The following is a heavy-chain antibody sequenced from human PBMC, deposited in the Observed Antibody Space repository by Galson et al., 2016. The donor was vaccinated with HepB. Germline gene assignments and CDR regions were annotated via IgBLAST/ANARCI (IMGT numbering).Heavy chain of an antibody. V-gene: IGHV3-23*01. CDR3: AKCLWVRGVYPFDH. Sequence: SLRLSCAASDFTFSSYAMNWVRQAPGEGLEWVADIRGTGYNTQYADSVKGRFTISRDNSKNTLYPQMNSLRAEDTAVYYCAKCLWVRGVYPFDHWGQGALVTVSS. CDR1: DFTFSSYA. J-gene: IGHJ5*02. D-gene: IGHD3-10*01. CDR2: IRGTGYNT.